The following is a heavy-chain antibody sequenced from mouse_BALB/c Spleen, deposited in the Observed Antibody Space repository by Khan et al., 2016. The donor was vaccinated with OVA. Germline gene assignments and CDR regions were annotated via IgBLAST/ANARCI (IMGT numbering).Heavy chain of an antibody. CDR1: GYTFTSYW. CDR2: INPSDGRA. D-gene: IGHD2-10*02. CDR3: ARGGYGSLAY. J-gene: IGHJ3*01. V-gene: IGHV1S81*02. Sequence: QVQLKESGAELVKPGASVKLSCKASGYTFTSYWMHWVKQRSGQGLEWIGYINPSDGRAHYNENFKTKATLTGDKSSSTAYLQLSSLASEDAAVYYCARGGYGSLAYWGQGTLVTVSA.